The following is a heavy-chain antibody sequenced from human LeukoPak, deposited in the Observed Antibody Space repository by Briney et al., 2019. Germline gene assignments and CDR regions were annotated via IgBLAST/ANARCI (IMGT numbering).Heavy chain of an antibody. D-gene: IGHD1-20*01. CDR3: ARDNWSQGDI. CDR1: GYTFTSYG. J-gene: IGHJ3*02. CDR2: ISAYNGNT. V-gene: IGHV1-18*01. Sequence: ASVKLSCKASGYTFTSYGISSVRQTPGQGLEWMGWISAYNGNTNYAQKLQGRVTMTTDTATSTAYMELRSLRSEDTAVYYCARDNWSQGDIWGQGTMVTVSS.